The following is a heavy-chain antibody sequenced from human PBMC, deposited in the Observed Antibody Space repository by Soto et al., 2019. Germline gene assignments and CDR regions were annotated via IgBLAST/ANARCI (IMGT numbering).Heavy chain of an antibody. V-gene: IGHV3-74*01. D-gene: IGHD2-2*01. Sequence: PAVSLRLSCAASGFTFSSYWMHWVRQAPGKGLMWVSRINSDGSSTSYADSVKGRFTISRDNAKNTLYLQMNSLRAEDTAVYYCASQPYCSSTSCYLGYYYYYGMDVWGQGTTVTVSS. CDR2: INSDGSST. CDR1: GFTFSSYW. CDR3: ASQPYCSSTSCYLGYYYYYGMDV. J-gene: IGHJ6*02.